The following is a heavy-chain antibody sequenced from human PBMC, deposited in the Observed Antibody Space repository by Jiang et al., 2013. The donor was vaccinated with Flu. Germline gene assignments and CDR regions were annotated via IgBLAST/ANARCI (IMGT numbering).Heavy chain of an antibody. D-gene: IGHD4-17*01. CDR1: GGSISSSSYY. Sequence: GSGLVKPSETLSLTCTVSGGSISSSSYYWGWIRQPPGKGLEWIGSIYYSGSTYYNPSLKSRVTISVDTSKNQFSLKLSSVTAADTAVYYCARHPMTTVTHFDYWGQGTLVTVSS. J-gene: IGHJ4*02. V-gene: IGHV4-39*01. CDR3: ARHPMTTVTHFDY. CDR2: IYYSGST.